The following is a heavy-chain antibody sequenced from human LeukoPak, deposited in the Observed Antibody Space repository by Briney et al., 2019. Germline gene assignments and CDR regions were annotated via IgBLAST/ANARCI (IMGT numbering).Heavy chain of an antibody. J-gene: IGHJ4*02. CDR3: AKEGSSYPYYFDH. D-gene: IGHD6-6*01. Sequence: GGSLRLSCAASGFTFSTYAMSWVRQAPRKGLEWVSAISAGGGATYYADSVKGRFTISRDNSKNTLYLQMNRLRVDDTAVYYCAKEGSSYPYYFDHWGQGTLVTVSS. CDR1: GFTFSTYA. V-gene: IGHV3-23*01. CDR2: ISAGGGAT.